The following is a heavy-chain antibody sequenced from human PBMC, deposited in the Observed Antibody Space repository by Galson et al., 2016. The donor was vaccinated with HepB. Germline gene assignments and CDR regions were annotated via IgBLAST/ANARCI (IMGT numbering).Heavy chain of an antibody. CDR2: ISGTGGSK. CDR1: GFEFSRFA. CDR3: AKDFDYRSSGYYFDY. Sequence: SLRLSCAASGFEFSRFAMSWVRQAPGKGLEWISGISGTGGSKYYVDSVKGRFTISRDNSKNTLYVQMKSLRAVDTAIYYCAKDFDYRSSGYYFDYWGQGTLVTVSS. V-gene: IGHV3-23*01. D-gene: IGHD6-6*01. J-gene: IGHJ4*02.